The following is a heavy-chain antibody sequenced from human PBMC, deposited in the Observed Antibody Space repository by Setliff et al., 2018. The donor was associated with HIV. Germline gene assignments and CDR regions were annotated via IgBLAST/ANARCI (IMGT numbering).Heavy chain of an antibody. CDR3: ARVGYHGSGRYSFDY. Sequence: SETLSLTCTVSGGSISSGSYYWSWIRQPAGKGLEWIGHIHTSGSTNYNPSLKSRVTISADTPKNQFSLNLSSVTAAETAVYYCARVGYHGSGRYSFDYWGQGTLVTVSS. V-gene: IGHV4-61*09. J-gene: IGHJ4*02. CDR1: GGSISSGSYY. CDR2: IHTSGST. D-gene: IGHD3-10*01.